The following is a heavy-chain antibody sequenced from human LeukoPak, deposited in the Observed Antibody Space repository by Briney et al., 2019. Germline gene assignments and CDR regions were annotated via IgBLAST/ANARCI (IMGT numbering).Heavy chain of an antibody. CDR3: AKDRSLDYYDSSGTFGY. CDR2: ISGGGGRT. D-gene: IGHD3-22*01. J-gene: IGHJ4*02. V-gene: IGHV3-23*01. CDR1: GFTFSSYA. Sequence: QSGGSLRLSCAASGFTFSSYAMNWVRQAPGKGLEWVSSISGGGGRTYYADSVKGRFTISRDNSKNTLYLQMNSLRAEDTAVYYCAKDRSLDYYDSSGTFGYWGQGTLVTVSS.